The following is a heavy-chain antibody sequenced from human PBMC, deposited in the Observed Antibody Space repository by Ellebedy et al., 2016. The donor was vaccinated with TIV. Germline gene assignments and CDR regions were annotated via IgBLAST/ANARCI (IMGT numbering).Heavy chain of an antibody. CDR3: AREDYDILTGYSSGMDV. V-gene: IGHV4-61*03. CDR2: IYHTGST. J-gene: IGHJ6*02. Sequence: PSETLSLTCTVTGGSVSSGSYFWSWIRQPPGKGLEWIGYIYHTGSTNYSPSLKSRFTISIDTSNNAFSLKVSSVAAADTAVYYCAREDYDILTGYSSGMDVWGQGTTVTVSS. CDR1: GGSVSSGSYF. D-gene: IGHD3-9*01.